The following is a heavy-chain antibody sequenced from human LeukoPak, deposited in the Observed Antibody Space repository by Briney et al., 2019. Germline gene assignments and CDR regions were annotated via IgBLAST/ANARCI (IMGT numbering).Heavy chain of an antibody. Sequence: GGSLRLSCAASGFTFSSYSMNWVRQAPGKGLEWVSSISSSSSYIYYADSVKGRFTISRDNAKNSLYLQMNSLRAEDTAVYYCASGGREYQLDVPWGQGTLVTVSS. CDR1: GFTFSSYS. CDR3: ASGGREYQLDVP. CDR2: ISSSSSYI. D-gene: IGHD2-2*01. J-gene: IGHJ5*02. V-gene: IGHV3-21*01.